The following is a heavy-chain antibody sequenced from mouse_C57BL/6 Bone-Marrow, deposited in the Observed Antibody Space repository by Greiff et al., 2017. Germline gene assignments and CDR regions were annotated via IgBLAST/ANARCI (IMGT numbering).Heavy chain of an antibody. CDR2: ISSGGGYT. CDR3: SRGAAWFAY. J-gene: IGHJ3*01. CDR1: GFTFSSYA. Sequence: EVKVEESGAGLVKPGASLKLSCAASGFTFSSYAMSWVSQTPGQGLEWVAYISSGGGYTNYTDTLKGRVTFSRDNARNTLCLQTSDLTSEYTAMYYCSRGAAWFAYWGQGTLVTVSA. V-gene: IGHV5S21*01.